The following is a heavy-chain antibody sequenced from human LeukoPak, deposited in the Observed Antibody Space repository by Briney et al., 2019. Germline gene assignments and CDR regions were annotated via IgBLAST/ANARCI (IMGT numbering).Heavy chain of an antibody. CDR1: GFTFSSYS. CDR2: VSGSSIYI. CDR3: ARDGPGYSYGYHYYYGMDV. V-gene: IGHV3-21*01. Sequence: PGGSLRLSCAASGFTFSSYSRNWVRQAPGKGLEWPASVSGSSIYIYYADSVKGRFTISRDNAKNSLYLQMNSLRAEDTAVYYCARDGPGYSYGYHYYYGMDVWGQGTTVTVSS. J-gene: IGHJ6*02. D-gene: IGHD5-18*01.